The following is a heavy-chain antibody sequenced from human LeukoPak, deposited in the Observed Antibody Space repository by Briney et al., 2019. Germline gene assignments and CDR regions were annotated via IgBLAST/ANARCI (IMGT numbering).Heavy chain of an antibody. CDR2: ISSSSSYI. D-gene: IGHD1-26*01. CDR1: GFTFSSYS. CDR3: ARGISGSYRYFDY. Sequence: GGSLRLSCAASGFTFSSYSMNWVRQAPGKGLEWVLSISSSSSYIYYADSVKGRFTISRDNAKNSLYLQMNSLRAEDTAVYYCARGISGSYRYFDYWGQGTLVTVSS. J-gene: IGHJ4*02. V-gene: IGHV3-21*01.